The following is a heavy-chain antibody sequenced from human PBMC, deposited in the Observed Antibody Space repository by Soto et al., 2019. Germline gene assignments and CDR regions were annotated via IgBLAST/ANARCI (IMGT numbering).Heavy chain of an antibody. CDR3: ARNHYCSSTSCYYGPYYYGMDV. V-gene: IGHV1-3*01. CDR2: INAGNGNT. CDR1: GYTFTSYA. D-gene: IGHD2-2*01. Sequence: ASVKVSCKASGYTFTSYAMHRVRQAPGQRLEWMGWINAGNGNTKYSQKFQGRVTITRDTSASTAYMELSSLRSEDTAVYYCARNHYCSSTSCYYGPYYYGMDVWGQGTTVTVSS. J-gene: IGHJ6*02.